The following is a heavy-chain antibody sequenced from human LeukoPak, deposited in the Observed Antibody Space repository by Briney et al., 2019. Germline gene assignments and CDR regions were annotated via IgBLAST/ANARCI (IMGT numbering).Heavy chain of an antibody. CDR1: RVSFSTHW. Sequence: PGGSLRLSCAASRVSFSTHWMHWVRQEPGKGLGWVSRIKSDGGSTTYADSVEGRFTISRDNAKNTLYLQMNSLRAEDTAVYYCARDRFYGMDVWGQGTTVTVSS. V-gene: IGHV3-74*03. CDR2: IKSDGGST. CDR3: ARDRFYGMDV. J-gene: IGHJ6*02.